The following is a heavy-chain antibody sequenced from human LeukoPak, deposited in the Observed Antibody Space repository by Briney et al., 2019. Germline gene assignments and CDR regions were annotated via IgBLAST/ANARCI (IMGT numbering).Heavy chain of an antibody. CDR2: ISANNGDT. D-gene: IGHD1-1*01. CDR1: GGTFTSYG. Sequence: ASVKVSCTASGGTFTSYGISWVRQAPGQGLEWMGWISANNGDTDYPPKLQDRVTMTTDTYTSTAYMELRSLRSDDTAMYYCARESHETREDYWGQGTLVTVSS. V-gene: IGHV1-18*01. CDR3: ARESHETREDY. J-gene: IGHJ4*02.